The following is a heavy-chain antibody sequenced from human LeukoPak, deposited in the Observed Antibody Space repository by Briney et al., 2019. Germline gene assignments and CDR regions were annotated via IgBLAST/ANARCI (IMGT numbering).Heavy chain of an antibody. D-gene: IGHD5-18*01. J-gene: IGHJ4*02. CDR3: ARGGYNYGLFDY. CDR1: GYSFTTYW. V-gene: IGHV5-51*01. Sequence: GESMKISCKGSGYSFTTYWIGCVRQMPGKGLEWMVIIYPGDSDTIYSPSFQGQVTISVDKSISTAFLQWSSLKASDTAMYYCARGGYNYGLFDYWGQGTLVTVSS. CDR2: IYPGDSDT.